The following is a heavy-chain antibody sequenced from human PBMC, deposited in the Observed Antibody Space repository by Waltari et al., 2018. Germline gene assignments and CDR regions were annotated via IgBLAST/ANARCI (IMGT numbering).Heavy chain of an antibody. D-gene: IGHD4-17*01. CDR2: INHSGST. J-gene: IGHJ6*03. CDR1: GGSFSGYY. CDR3: AKSSTVTNYYYYYMDV. Sequence: QVQLQQWGAGLLKPSETLSLTSAVYGGSFSGYYWSWIRQPPGKGLEWIGEINHSGSTNYNPSLKSRVTISVDTSKNQFSLKLSSVTAADTAVYYCAKSSTVTNYYYYYMDVWGKGTTVTVSS. V-gene: IGHV4-34*01.